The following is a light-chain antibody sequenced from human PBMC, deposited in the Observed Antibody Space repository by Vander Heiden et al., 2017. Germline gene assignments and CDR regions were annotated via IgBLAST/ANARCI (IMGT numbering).Light chain of an antibody. CDR3: QVWDSSDHSV. CDR2: DDD. V-gene: IGLV3-21*03. J-gene: IGLJ1*01. CDR1: NIGSKS. Sequence: SSVLTQPPSVSVAPGKTARITCGGYNIGSKSVHWYQQRPGQAPVLVVYDDDVRPSGIPERFSASNSGSTATLTISGVEAGDEADYYCQVWDSSDHSVFGTGTKVTVL.